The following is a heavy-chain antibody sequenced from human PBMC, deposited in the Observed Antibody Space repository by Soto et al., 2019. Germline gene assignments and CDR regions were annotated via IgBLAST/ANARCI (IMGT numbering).Heavy chain of an antibody. V-gene: IGHV3-30*03. CDR2: ISYDGSSK. D-gene: IGHD2-15*01. CDR1: GFTFSSYA. Sequence: QVQLVESGGGVVQPGRSLGLSCAASGFTFSSYAMHWVRQAPGKGLEWVAVISYDGSSKYYADSVKGRFTISRDDSKNTLYLHMNSLRAEDKAVYYCAEGSGGSCYSNLDYWGQGTLVTVSS. J-gene: IGHJ4*02. CDR3: AEGSGGSCYSNLDY.